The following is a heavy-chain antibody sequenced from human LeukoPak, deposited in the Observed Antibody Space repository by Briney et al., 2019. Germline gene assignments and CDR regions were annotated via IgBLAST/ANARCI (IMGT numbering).Heavy chain of an antibody. D-gene: IGHD3-22*01. Sequence: GGSLRLSCAASGFTVSNNYMRWVRQAPGRGLEWVSSIYSRGSTSYVDSVKGRFTISRDNSKNTLFLQMNSLRVEDTAVYYCARDYYGPWGQGTLVTVSS. CDR3: ARDYYGP. CDR2: IYSRGST. J-gene: IGHJ5*02. V-gene: IGHV3-66*03. CDR1: GFTVSNNY.